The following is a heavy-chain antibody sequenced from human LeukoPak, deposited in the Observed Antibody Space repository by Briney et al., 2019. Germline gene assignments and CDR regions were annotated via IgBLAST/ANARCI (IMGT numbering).Heavy chain of an antibody. J-gene: IGHJ6*02. CDR1: GFTFSNFW. CDR3: ARHFSTYSYGLDV. Sequence: GGSLRLSCAASGFTFSNFWMSWVRQAPGKGLEWVANINPDGSGKYYVDSVKGRFTISRDNAENSLYLQMNSLRPEDTAVYYCARHFSTYSYGLDVWGQGTTVTVSS. V-gene: IGHV3-7*01. CDR2: INPDGSGK. D-gene: IGHD3-3*02.